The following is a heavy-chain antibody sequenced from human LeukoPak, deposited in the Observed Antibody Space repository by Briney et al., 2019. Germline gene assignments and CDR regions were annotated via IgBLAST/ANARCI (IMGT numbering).Heavy chain of an antibody. Sequence: SGTLSLTCTVSGGSISSYYWSWIRQTPGKGLEWIGYIYYSGSTNYNPSLKSRVTISVDTSKNQFSLKLSSVTAADTAVYYCARTGYCSSTSCYTASRPYYYYYMDVWGKGTTVSVSS. J-gene: IGHJ6*03. CDR3: ARTGYCSSTSCYTASRPYYYYYMDV. CDR1: GGSISSYY. CDR2: IYYSGST. V-gene: IGHV4-59*01. D-gene: IGHD2-2*02.